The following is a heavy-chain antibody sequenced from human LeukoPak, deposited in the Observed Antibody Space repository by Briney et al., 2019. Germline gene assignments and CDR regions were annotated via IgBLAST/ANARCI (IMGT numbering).Heavy chain of an antibody. D-gene: IGHD3-10*01. CDR1: GGTFSSYA. CDR2: LIPIFGTA. J-gene: IGHJ4*02. Sequence: SVKVSFKASGGTFSSYAISWVRQAPVQGLEWMRRLIPIFGTANYAQQSQGRVTITTDASTSTAYMELSSLRAEDTAVYYCATSHRGVRGVIKPHLDYWGQGTLVTVSS. CDR3: ATSHRGVRGVIKPHLDY. V-gene: IGHV1-69*05.